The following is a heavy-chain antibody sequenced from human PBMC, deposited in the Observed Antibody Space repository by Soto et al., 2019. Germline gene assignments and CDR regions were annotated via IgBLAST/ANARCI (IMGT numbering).Heavy chain of an antibody. V-gene: IGHV3-7*02. CDR3: ARGDYYDTSGPFSDAFDI. CDR1: GGTFSSYA. J-gene: IGHJ3*02. Sequence: SCKASGGTFSSYAISWVRQAPGKGLEWVANVKPDGSEKWYVDSVKGRFTISRDNAKNSLYLQMNSLRVEDTAVYYCARGDYYDTSGPFSDAFDIWGQGTMVTVSS. CDR2: VKPDGSEK. D-gene: IGHD3-22*01.